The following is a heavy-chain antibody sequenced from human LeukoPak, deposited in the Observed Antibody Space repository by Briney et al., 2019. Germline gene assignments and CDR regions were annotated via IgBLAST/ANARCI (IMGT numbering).Heavy chain of an antibody. CDR3: AKDRTMVRGVYFDY. CDR2: ISWNSGNI. D-gene: IGHD3-10*01. Sequence: GGSLRLSCAASGFTFSSFWMHWVRQAPGKGLEWVSGISWNSGNIGYADSVKGRFTISRDNAKNSLYLQMNSLRAEDTALYYCAKDRTMVRGVYFDYWGQGTLVTVSS. J-gene: IGHJ4*02. CDR1: GFTFSSFW. V-gene: IGHV3-9*01.